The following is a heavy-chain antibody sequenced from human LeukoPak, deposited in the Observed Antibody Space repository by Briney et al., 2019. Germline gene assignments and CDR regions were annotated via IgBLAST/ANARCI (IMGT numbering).Heavy chain of an antibody. V-gene: IGHV3-66*01. CDR3: AKEADIVVVVDYTGFDY. J-gene: IGHJ4*02. Sequence: PGGSLRLSCAASGFTVTNNYMSWVRQAPGKGLEWVSVIYSGSNTYYADSVKGRFTISRDNSKNALYLQMNSLRAEDTAVYYCAKEADIVVVVDYTGFDYWGQGTLVTVSS. D-gene: IGHD2-15*01. CDR1: GFTVTNNY. CDR2: IYSGSNT.